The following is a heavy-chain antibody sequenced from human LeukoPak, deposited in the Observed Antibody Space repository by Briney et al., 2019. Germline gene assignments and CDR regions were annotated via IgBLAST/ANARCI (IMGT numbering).Heavy chain of an antibody. Sequence: GESLKISCKGSGYTFNTNWIAWVRQKPGKGLEWMGVIYPDDSDVRYNPSFEGLVTISADKSSSAVSLHWSSLRASDSAMYYCARRRGSLYSFDYWGQGTLVTVPS. CDR3: ARRRGSLYSFDY. CDR2: IYPDDSDV. D-gene: IGHD3-10*02. J-gene: IGHJ4*02. CDR1: GYTFNTNW. V-gene: IGHV5-51*01.